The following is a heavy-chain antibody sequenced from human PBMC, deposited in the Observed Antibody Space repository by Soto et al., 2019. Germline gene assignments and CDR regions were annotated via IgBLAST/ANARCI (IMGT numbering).Heavy chain of an antibody. J-gene: IGHJ4*02. CDR1: GGSISGYY. Sequence: ETLSLTCTVSGGSISGYYWSWIRQPPGKGLEWIGNTHSNGNLKYNPSLLSRVSISVDLSQNQVSLRVSSMTAADTAIYFCAXXXXHXGXXFXXQGTXXXVXX. CDR2: THSNGNL. V-gene: IGHV4-4*08. CDR3: AXXXXHXGXXF.